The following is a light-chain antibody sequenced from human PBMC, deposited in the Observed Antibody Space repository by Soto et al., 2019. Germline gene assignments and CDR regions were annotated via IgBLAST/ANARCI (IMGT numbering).Light chain of an antibody. CDR2: GAS. V-gene: IGKV3-20*01. CDR3: QQYGSSPPLT. J-gene: IGKJ4*01. CDR1: QSVSSSY. Sequence: EIVLTQSPGTLSLSPGERATLSCRASQSVSSSYLAWYQQKPGQAPRLLIYGASSRATGIPDRFSGSGSGTDIKLTISRLEPEDFAVYYCQQYGSSPPLTFGGGTKVEIK.